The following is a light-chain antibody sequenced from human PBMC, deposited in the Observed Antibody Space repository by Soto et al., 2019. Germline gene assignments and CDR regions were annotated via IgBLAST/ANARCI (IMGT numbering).Light chain of an antibody. CDR3: SSYTSSSTLINVV. J-gene: IGLJ2*01. CDR2: DVS. V-gene: IGLV2-14*01. Sequence: QSVLTQPASVSGSPGQSITISCTGTSSDVGGYNYVPWYQQHPGKAPKLMIYDVSNRPSGVSNRFSGSKSGNTASLTISGLQAEDEADYYCSSYTSSSTLINVVFGGGTKVTVL. CDR1: SSDVGGYNY.